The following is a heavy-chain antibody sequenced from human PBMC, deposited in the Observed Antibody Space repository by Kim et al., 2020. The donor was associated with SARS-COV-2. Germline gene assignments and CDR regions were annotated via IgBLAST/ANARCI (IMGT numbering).Heavy chain of an antibody. V-gene: IGHV3-15*01. D-gene: IGHD5-18*01. CDR1: GFTFSNAC. Sequence: GGSLRLSCAASGFTFSNACMSWVRQAPGKGLEWVGRIKSKTDGGTTDYAAPVKGRFTISRDDSKNTLYLQMNSLKTEGTAVYYCTTDPDTAMTEVWGQGTTVTVSS. J-gene: IGHJ6*02. CDR3: TTDPDTAMTEV. CDR2: IKSKTDGGTT.